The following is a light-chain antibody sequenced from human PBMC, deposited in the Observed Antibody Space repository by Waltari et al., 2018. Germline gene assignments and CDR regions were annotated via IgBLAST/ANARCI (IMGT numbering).Light chain of an antibody. CDR1: QDISKY. Sequence: DIQMTQSPSSLSASVRDRVTITCQASQDISKYLIWYQQIPGKAPKLMIYGASNWETGVPARFSGSGSRTDFNFTISSLQAEDVATYYCQQYDNRPVTFGQGTKVEIK. CDR2: GAS. J-gene: IGKJ1*01. CDR3: QQYDNRPVT. V-gene: IGKV1-33*01.